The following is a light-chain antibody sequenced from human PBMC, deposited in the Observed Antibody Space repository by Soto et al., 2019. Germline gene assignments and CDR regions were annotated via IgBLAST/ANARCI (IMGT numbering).Light chain of an antibody. Sequence: QPVLTQSPSASASLGASVKLTCTLSSGHSSYAIAWHQQQPEKGPRYLMKLNSDGSHSTGDGIPDRFSGSSSGAERYLTISSLQSEDEADCYCQTWGTGIRVFGGGTKLTVL. CDR2: LNSDGSH. J-gene: IGLJ3*02. CDR3: QTWGTGIRV. V-gene: IGLV4-69*01. CDR1: SGHSSYA.